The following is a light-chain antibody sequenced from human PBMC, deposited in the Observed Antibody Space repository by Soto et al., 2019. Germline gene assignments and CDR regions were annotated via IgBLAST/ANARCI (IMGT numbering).Light chain of an antibody. J-gene: IGKJ1*01. CDR3: QESYSTPRT. Sequence: DIQMTQSPSSLSASVGDRVTITCRASQSISSYLNWYQQKPGKAPKLLIYAASSLQSGVPSRFTRSGSGTDFTLTISSLQPEDFETYYCQESYSTPRTFGQGTKVDIK. V-gene: IGKV1-39*01. CDR1: QSISSY. CDR2: AAS.